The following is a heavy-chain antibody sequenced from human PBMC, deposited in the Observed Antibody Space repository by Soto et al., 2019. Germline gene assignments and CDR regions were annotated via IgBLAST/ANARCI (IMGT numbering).Heavy chain of an antibody. CDR1: GYTFTSNG. CDR3: ARTRAYYYESSGPYYFDQ. CDR2: ISGYNGNT. D-gene: IGHD3-22*01. Sequence: ASVKVSCKASGYTFTSNGITWVRQAPGQGLQWMGWISGYNGNTKYAQKVQDRVTLTTDTSTSTAYMELRSLRTDDTAVYYCARTRAYYYESSGPYYFDQWGQGTLVTVSS. V-gene: IGHV1-18*01. J-gene: IGHJ4*02.